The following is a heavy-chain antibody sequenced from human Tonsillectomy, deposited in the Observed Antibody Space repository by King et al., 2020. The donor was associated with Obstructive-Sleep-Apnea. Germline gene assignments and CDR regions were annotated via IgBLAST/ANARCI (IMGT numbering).Heavy chain of an antibody. CDR1: GFTFDDYA. V-gene: IGHV3-9*01. CDR3: AKGGGDGDNWVVGY. J-gene: IGHJ4*02. D-gene: IGHD5-24*01. CDR2: ISWNSGNI. Sequence: VQLVESGGGLVQPGRSLRLSCAASGFTFDDYAMHWVRQAPGKGLEWVSSISWNSGNIGYVDSVKGRFTISRDNAKSSLHLQMNSLRAEDTALYYYAKGGGDGDNWVVGYWGQGTLVTVSS.